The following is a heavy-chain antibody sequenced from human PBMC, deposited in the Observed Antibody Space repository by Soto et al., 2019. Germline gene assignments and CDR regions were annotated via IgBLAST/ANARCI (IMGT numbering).Heavy chain of an antibody. CDR1: GFTFSNAW. CDR2: IKSKTDGGTT. D-gene: IGHD5-18*01. CDR3: TTDWSGYSFWVGEELFDY. V-gene: IGHV3-15*07. J-gene: IGHJ4*02. Sequence: SGGSLRLSCAASGFTFSNAWMNWVRQAPGKGLEWVGRIKSKTDGGTTDYTAPVKGRFTISRDDSKNTLYLQMNSLKTEDTAVYYCTTDWSGYSFWVGEELFDYWGQGTLVTVSS.